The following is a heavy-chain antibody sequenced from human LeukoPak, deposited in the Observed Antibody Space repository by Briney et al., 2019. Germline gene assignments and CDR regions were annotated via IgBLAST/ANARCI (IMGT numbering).Heavy chain of an antibody. V-gene: IGHV3-30*09. CDR3: ARAMDV. Sequence: PGGSLRLSCAASEFTFSSYAMHWVRQAPGKGLEWVAVISYDGSNKYYADSVKGRFAISRDNAKNSLYLQMNSLRAEDTAVYYCARAMDVWAQGTTVTVSS. CDR2: ISYDGSNK. CDR1: EFTFSSYA. J-gene: IGHJ6*02.